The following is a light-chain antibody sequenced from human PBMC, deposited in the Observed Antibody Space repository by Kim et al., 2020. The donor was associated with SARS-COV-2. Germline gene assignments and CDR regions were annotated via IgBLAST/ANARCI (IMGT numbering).Light chain of an antibody. CDR3: QQRYNWPLT. CDR1: QGVGNS. V-gene: IGKV3D-11*01. J-gene: IGKJ4*01. CDR2: ETS. Sequence: VSPGERATLSCRARQGVGNSLAWFQQKPGQAPRLLIFETSNRATGIPARFSGSGSGTAFTLTMSSLEPEEFAVYYCQQRYNWPLTFGGGTKVDIK.